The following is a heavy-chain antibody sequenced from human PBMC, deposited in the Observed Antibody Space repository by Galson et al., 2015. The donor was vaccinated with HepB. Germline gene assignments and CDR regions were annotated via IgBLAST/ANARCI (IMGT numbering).Heavy chain of an antibody. V-gene: IGHV1-46*01. Sequence: SVKVSCKASGYTFTSYYMHWVRQAPGQGLEWMGIINPSGGSTSYAQKLQGRVTMTRDTSTSTVYMELSSLRSEDTAVYYCARMGSGYFSYYYGMDVWGQGTTVTVSS. CDR2: INPSGGST. J-gene: IGHJ6*02. CDR1: GYTFTSYY. CDR3: ARMGSGYFSYYYGMDV. D-gene: IGHD3-22*01.